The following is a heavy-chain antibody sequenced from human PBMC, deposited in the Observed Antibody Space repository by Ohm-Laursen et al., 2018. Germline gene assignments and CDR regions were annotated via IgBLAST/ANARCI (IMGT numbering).Heavy chain of an antibody. CDR3: ANHRSATWVHKRFDY. Sequence: SLRLSCAASGFTFSSYAMSWVRQAPAKGLEWVSSISDSGGDTYYADSVKGRFTISRDNSKNTLYLQMNSLRADDTAVYYCANHRSATWVHKRFDYWGQGTLVTVSS. V-gene: IGHV3-23*01. D-gene: IGHD5-24*01. J-gene: IGHJ4*02. CDR1: GFTFSSYA. CDR2: ISDSGGDT.